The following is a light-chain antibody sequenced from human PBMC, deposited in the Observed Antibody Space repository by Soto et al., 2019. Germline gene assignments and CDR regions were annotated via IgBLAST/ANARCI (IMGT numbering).Light chain of an antibody. J-gene: IGKJ5*01. CDR3: QQYENIPT. V-gene: IGKV1-33*01. Sequence: IQMTQSPSSLSASVGDIVTITCQASQNINNYLNWYQQKPGRAPXXLIYDASNLEAGVPSRFMGSGSGTDFTFTISRLKPEDIATYYCQQYENIPTFGQGTRLEIK. CDR2: DAS. CDR1: QNINNY.